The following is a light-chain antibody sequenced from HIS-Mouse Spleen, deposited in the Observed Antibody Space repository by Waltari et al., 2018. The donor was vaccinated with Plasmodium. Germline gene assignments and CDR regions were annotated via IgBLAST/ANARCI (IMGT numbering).Light chain of an antibody. CDR2: QDS. CDR3: QAWDSSTVV. J-gene: IGLJ2*01. V-gene: IGLV3-1*01. Sequence: SYELTQPPSVSVSPGQTASITCSGDKLGYKYACWYQQKPGQSPVLVIYQDSKRPSGIPGRFVGSNSGNTATLTISGTQAMDEADYYCQAWDSSTVVFGGGTKLTVL. CDR1: KLGYKY.